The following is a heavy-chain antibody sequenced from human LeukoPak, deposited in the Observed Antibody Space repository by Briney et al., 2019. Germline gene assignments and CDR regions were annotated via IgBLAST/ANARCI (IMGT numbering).Heavy chain of an antibody. CDR3: AKAAYYYDSSGIDY. J-gene: IGHJ4*02. CDR2: ISYDGSNK. V-gene: IGHV3-30*18. CDR1: GFIFSSYG. Sequence: GGSLRLSCAASGFIFSSYGMHWVRQAPGKGLEWVAVISYDGSNKYYADSVKGRFTISRDDSKNTLYLQMNSLRAEDTAVYYCAKAAYYYDSSGIDYWGQGTLVTVSS. D-gene: IGHD3-22*01.